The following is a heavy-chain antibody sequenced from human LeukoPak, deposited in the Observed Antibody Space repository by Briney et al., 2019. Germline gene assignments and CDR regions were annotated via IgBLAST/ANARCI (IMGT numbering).Heavy chain of an antibody. D-gene: IGHD6-19*01. CDR1: GYTSTSYG. CDR2: ISAYNGNT. Sequence: ASVKVSCKASGYTSTSYGISWVRQAPGQGLEWVGWISAYNGNTNYAQKLQGRVTMTTDTSTSTAYMELRSLRSDDTAVYYCAGQWLVGRGNWFDPWGQGTLVTVSS. CDR3: AGQWLVGRGNWFDP. V-gene: IGHV1-18*01. J-gene: IGHJ5*02.